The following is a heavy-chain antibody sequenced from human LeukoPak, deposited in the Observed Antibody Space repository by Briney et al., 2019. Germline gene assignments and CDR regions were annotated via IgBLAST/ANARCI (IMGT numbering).Heavy chain of an antibody. J-gene: IGHJ4*02. CDR2: ISSSSSYS. D-gene: IGHD6-25*01. CDR3: AAGIAADF. V-gene: IGHV3-11*03. CDR1: GIPFSDYY. Sequence: GGSLRLSCIVSGIPFSDYYMNWIRQAPGKGLEWISYISSSSSYSDYADSVKGRFTISRDNAKSALYLQLNSLRLEDTAVYYCAAGIAADFWGQGTLVTVSS.